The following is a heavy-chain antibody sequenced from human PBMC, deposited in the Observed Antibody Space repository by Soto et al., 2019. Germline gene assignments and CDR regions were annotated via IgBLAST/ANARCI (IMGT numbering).Heavy chain of an antibody. CDR3: ARQDSVFGVVSVRHYGMDV. CDR1: GYSFTSYW. V-gene: IGHV5-51*01. D-gene: IGHD3-3*01. J-gene: IGHJ6*02. CDR2: IYPGDSDT. Sequence: GESLKISCKGSGYSFTSYWIGWVRQMPGKGLEWMGIIYPGDSDTRYSPSFQGQVTISADKSISTAYLQWSSLKASDTAMYYCARQDSVFGVVSVRHYGMDVWGQGTTVTVSS.